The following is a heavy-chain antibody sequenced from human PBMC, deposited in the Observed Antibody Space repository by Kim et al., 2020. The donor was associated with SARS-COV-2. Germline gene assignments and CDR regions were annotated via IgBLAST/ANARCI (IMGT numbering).Heavy chain of an antibody. D-gene: IGHD3-22*01. Sequence: DSVKGRFPITGDTAENSLYLQMNGLRAEDTAVYYCARATDNSGYFYAYFDSWGQGTLVTVSS. V-gene: IGHV3-11*05. CDR3: ARATDNSGYFYAYFDS. J-gene: IGHJ4*02.